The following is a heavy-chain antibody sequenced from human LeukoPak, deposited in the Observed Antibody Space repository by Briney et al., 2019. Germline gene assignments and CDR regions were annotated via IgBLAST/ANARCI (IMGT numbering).Heavy chain of an antibody. CDR3: ARFSSGYYYGAFDI. CDR1: GGSISSYC. D-gene: IGHD3-22*01. V-gene: IGHV4-59*01. Sequence: SETLSLTCTVSGGSISSYCWSWIRQPPGKGLEWIGYIYYSGSTNYNPSLKSRVTISVNTSKNQFSLKLSSVTAADTAVYYCARFSSGYYYGAFDIWGQGTMVTVSS. J-gene: IGHJ3*02. CDR2: IYYSGST.